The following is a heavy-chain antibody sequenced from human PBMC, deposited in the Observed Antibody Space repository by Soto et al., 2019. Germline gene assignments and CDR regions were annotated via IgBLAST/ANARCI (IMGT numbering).Heavy chain of an antibody. CDR1: GFPFSSYW. CDR2: IKPDGSEK. J-gene: IGHJ4*02. V-gene: IGHV3-7*01. D-gene: IGHD3-22*01. CDR3: VRGGYFFND. Sequence: PGWSLRLSCAASGFPFSSYWMSWVRQAPGKGLEWVANIKPDGSEKYYVDSVKGRFTISRDNAKTSLYLQMNSLRAEDSALYFCVRGGYFFNDWGQGTLVT.